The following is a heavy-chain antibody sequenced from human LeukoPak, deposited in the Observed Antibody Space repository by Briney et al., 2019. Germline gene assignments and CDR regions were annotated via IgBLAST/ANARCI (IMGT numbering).Heavy chain of an antibody. V-gene: IGHV1-2*02. CDR2: INPNSGGT. CDR1: GYTFTGYY. CDR3: ARKPQLLYSLDY. D-gene: IGHD2-2*02. Sequence: ASVKVSCKASGYTFTGYYMHWVRQAPGQGLEWMGWINPNSGGTNYAQKFQGRVTMTRDTSISTAYMELSRLRSDDTAVYYCARKPQLLYSLDYWGQGTLVTVSS. J-gene: IGHJ4*02.